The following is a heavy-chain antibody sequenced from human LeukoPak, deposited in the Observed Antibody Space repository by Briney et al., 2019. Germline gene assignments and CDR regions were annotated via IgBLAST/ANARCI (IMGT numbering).Heavy chain of an antibody. Sequence: PGGSLRLSCAASGFTFSRYDMHWVRQAPGKGLEWVSGIGAAGDTFYPDSVEGRFTISRENAKNSLYLQMNSLRAGNTAVYYCATYSLGSYLYGMDVWGQGTTVTVSS. V-gene: IGHV3-13*04. CDR3: ATYSLGSYLYGMDV. CDR1: GFTFSRYD. J-gene: IGHJ6*02. CDR2: IGAAGDT. D-gene: IGHD3-10*01.